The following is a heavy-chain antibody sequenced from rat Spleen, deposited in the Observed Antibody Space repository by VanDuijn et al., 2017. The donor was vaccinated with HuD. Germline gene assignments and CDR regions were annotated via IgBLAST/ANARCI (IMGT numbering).Heavy chain of an antibody. J-gene: IGHJ2*01. CDR3: VREDLGVRD. Sequence: EVKLVESGGGLVQPGRSLKLSCAASGFNFYDYWMGWVRQAPGKGLEWIGEINKAGSTINYTPSLKDKFTISRDNAQNTLYLQMSKLGSEDTAIYYCVREDLGVRDWGQGVMVTVSS. CDR2: INKAGSTI. D-gene: IGHD4-3*01. V-gene: IGHV4-2*01. CDR1: GFNFYDYW.